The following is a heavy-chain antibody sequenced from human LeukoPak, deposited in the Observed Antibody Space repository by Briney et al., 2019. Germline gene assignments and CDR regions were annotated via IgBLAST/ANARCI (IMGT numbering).Heavy chain of an antibody. CDR3: AKTSNDYGDHVGAFDI. J-gene: IGHJ3*02. Sequence: PSETLSLTCTVSGGSISSYYWSWIRQPPGKGLEWIGYIYYSGNIKYNPSLKSRVTISIDTSKNQFSLKLNSVTAADTAVYYCAKTSNDYGDHVGAFDIWGQGTMVTVSS. V-gene: IGHV4-59*01. CDR1: GGSISSYY. D-gene: IGHD4-17*01. CDR2: IYYSGNI.